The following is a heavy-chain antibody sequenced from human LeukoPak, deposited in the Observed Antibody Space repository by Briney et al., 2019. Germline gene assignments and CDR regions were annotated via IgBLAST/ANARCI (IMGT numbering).Heavy chain of an antibody. CDR3: ARGYYHSSGWDFDL. Sequence: PGGSLRLSCTASGFTFSTYTMNWVRQAPGKGLEWVSSITSTSYIYYADSLKGRFTISRDNAKNSLYLQMNSLRAEDTAVYYCARGYYHSSGWDFDLWGRGTLVTVSS. CDR1: GFTFSTYT. CDR2: ITSTSYI. J-gene: IGHJ2*01. D-gene: IGHD3-22*01. V-gene: IGHV3-21*01.